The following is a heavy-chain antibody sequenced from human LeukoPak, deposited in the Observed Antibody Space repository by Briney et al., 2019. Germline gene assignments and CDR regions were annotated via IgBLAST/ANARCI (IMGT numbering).Heavy chain of an antibody. Sequence: SETLSLTCTVSVGSLSSYYWSWIRQPPGKGLEWIGYIYYSGSTNYNPSLRSRLTISVDRSKNQFSLKLSSVTAADTAVYYCARNDEYFQYWGQGTLVTVSS. D-gene: IGHD1-1*01. CDR1: VGSLSSYY. J-gene: IGHJ1*01. CDR3: ARNDEYFQY. V-gene: IGHV4-59*01. CDR2: IYYSGST.